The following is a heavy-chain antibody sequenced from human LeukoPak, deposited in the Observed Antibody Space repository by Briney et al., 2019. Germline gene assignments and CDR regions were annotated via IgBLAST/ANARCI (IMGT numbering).Heavy chain of an antibody. D-gene: IGHD3-10*01. V-gene: IGHV1-8*01. CDR2: MNPNSGNT. J-gene: IGHJ4*02. Sequence: ASVKVSCKASGYTFTSYDINWVRQATGQGLEWMGWMNPNSGNTGYAQKFQGRVTMTTDTSTSTAYMELRSLRSDDTAVYYCARDRGTMVRDFDYWGQGTLVTVSS. CDR1: GYTFTSYD. CDR3: ARDRGTMVRDFDY.